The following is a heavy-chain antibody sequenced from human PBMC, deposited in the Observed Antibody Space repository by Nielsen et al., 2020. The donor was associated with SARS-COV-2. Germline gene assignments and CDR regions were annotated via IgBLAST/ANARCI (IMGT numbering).Heavy chain of an antibody. CDR1: GFTFSSYW. CDR3: ANYRTYYYGMDV. Sequence: GESLKISCAASGFTFSSYWMSWVRQAPGKGLEWVANIKQDGSEKYYVDSVKGRFTISRDNAKNSLYLQMNSLRAEDTAVYYCANYRTYYYGMDVWGQGTTVTVSS. D-gene: IGHD1-14*01. J-gene: IGHJ6*02. CDR2: IKQDGSEK. V-gene: IGHV3-7*03.